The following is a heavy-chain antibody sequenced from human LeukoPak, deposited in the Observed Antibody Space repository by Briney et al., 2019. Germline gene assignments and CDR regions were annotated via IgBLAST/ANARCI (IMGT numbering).Heavy chain of an antibody. J-gene: IGHJ4*02. Sequence: SETLSLTCTVSGGSISSSSYYWGWIRQPPGKGLEWIGSIYYSGSTYYNPSLKSRVTISVDTSKNQFSLKLSSVTAADTAVYYCARGRRNLYSSGWSPLDYWGQGTLVTVSS. V-gene: IGHV4-39*01. CDR1: GGSISSSSYY. D-gene: IGHD6-19*01. CDR3: ARGRRNLYSSGWSPLDY. CDR2: IYYSGST.